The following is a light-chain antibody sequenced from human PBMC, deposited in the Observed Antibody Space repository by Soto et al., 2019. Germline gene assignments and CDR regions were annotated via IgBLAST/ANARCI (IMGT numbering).Light chain of an antibody. J-gene: IGLJ2*01. CDR3: QTWGTAPGV. CDR1: SGHSSYA. CDR2: LNSDGSH. Sequence: QLVLTQSPSASASLGASVKLTCTLSSGHSSYAIAWHQQQPEKGPRYLMKLNSDGSHSKGDGIPDRFSGSSSGAERYLTISSLQSEDEADYYCQTWGTAPGVFGGGTKLTVL. V-gene: IGLV4-69*01.